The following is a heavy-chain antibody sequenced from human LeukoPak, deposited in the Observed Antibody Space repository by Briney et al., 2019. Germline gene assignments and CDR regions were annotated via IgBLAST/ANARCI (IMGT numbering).Heavy chain of an antibody. Sequence: ASVKVSCKASGYTFTSYGISWVRQAPGQGLEWMGRINPNSGGTNYAQKFQGRVTMTRDTSISAAYMELSRLRSDDTAVYYCARALNYYGSGSYYKGPDYWGQGTLVTVSS. V-gene: IGHV1-2*06. CDR1: GYTFTSYG. J-gene: IGHJ4*02. CDR2: INPNSGGT. D-gene: IGHD3-10*01. CDR3: ARALNYYGSGSYYKGPDY.